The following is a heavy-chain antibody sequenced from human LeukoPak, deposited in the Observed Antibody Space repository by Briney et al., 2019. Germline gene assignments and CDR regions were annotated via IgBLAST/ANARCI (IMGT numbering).Heavy chain of an antibody. CDR2: IYSGGST. CDR3: ARDQTVPPGDAFDI. Sequence: GGSLRLSCAASGFTVSSNYMSWVRQAPGKGLEWVSVIYSGGSTYYADSVEGRFTISRDNSKNTLYLQMNSLRAEDTAVYYCARDQTVPPGDAFDIWGQGTMVTVSS. CDR1: GFTVSSNY. J-gene: IGHJ3*02. V-gene: IGHV3-53*01. D-gene: IGHD4-17*01.